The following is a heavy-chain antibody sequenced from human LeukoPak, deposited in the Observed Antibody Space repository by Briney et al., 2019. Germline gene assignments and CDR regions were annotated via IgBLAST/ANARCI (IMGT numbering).Heavy chain of an antibody. J-gene: IGHJ4*02. CDR1: GGSISSSSYY. Sequence: PSETLSLTCTVSGGSISSSSYYWGWIRQPPGKGLEWIGSIYYSGGTYYNPSLNSRVTISVDTSKNQFSMTLSSVPAADTAVYYCARQKAYSSYDILTGYYDLRSYEFDYWGQGTLVTVSS. D-gene: IGHD3-9*01. V-gene: IGHV4-39*01. CDR2: IYYSGGT. CDR3: ARQKAYSSYDILTGYYDLRSYEFDY.